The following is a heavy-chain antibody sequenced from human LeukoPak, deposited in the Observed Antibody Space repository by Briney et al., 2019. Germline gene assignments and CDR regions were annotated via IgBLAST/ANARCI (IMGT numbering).Heavy chain of an antibody. Sequence: GASVKVSCKASGYTFTSYYMNWVRQAPGQGLEWMGIINPSGGSTSYAQKFQGRVTMTRDMSTSTVYMELSSLRSEDTAVYYCARLPTLRFSFDYWGQGTLATVSS. CDR3: ARLPTLRFSFDY. J-gene: IGHJ4*02. CDR2: INPSGGST. D-gene: IGHD5/OR15-5a*01. CDR1: GYTFTSYY. V-gene: IGHV1-46*01.